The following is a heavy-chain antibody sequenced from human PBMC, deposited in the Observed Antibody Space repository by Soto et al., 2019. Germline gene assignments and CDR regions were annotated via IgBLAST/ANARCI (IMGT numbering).Heavy chain of an antibody. CDR3: AKRGVYKPDY. Sequence: PXGSLLLSCSASGFTFSSYTMNWVRQAPGKGLECVSSISGSGGNTYYADSVKGRFTISRDNSKNTLYLQMTSLRVDDTAVYYCAKRGVYKPDYWGQGTLVTVSS. V-gene: IGHV3-23*01. D-gene: IGHD1-1*01. CDR2: ISGSGGNT. CDR1: GFTFSSYT. J-gene: IGHJ4*02.